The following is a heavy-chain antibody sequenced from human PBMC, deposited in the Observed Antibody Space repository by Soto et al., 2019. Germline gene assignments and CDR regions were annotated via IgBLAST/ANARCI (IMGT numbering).Heavy chain of an antibody. Sequence: GGSLRLSCAASGFTFSSYWMHWVRQAPGKGLVWVSRINSDGSSTNYADSVKGRFTISRDNAKNTLYLQMNSLRAEDTAVYYCASFPRSHTKYSFDYWGQGTLVTVSS. D-gene: IGHD2-15*01. CDR3: ASFPRSHTKYSFDY. J-gene: IGHJ4*02. CDR1: GFTFSSYW. CDR2: INSDGSST. V-gene: IGHV3-74*01.